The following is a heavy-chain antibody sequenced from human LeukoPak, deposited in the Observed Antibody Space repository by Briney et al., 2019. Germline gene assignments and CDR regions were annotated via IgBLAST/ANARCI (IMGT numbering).Heavy chain of an antibody. J-gene: IGHJ6*02. Sequence: PSETLSLTCTVSGGSISSGGYYWSWIRQHPGKGLEWIGYIYYSGSTYYNPSLKSRVTISVDTSKNQFSLKLSSVTAADTAVYYCAREYSSSWNYYYYGMDVWGQGTTVTVSS. CDR2: IYYSGST. D-gene: IGHD6-13*01. V-gene: IGHV4-31*03. CDR3: AREYSSSWNYYYYGMDV. CDR1: GGSISSGGYY.